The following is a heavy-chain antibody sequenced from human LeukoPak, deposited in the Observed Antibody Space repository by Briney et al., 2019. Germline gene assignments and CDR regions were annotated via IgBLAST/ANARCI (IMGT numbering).Heavy chain of an antibody. V-gene: IGHV3-23*01. J-gene: IGHJ6*02. CDR1: GFTFSNTR. CDR2: ISGSGGST. Sequence: GGSLRLSCAASGFTFSNTRMSWVRQAPGKGLEWVSAISGSGGSTYYADSVKGRFTISRDNSKNTLYLQMNSLRAEDTAVYYCAKDRPIYYYGMDVWGQGTTVTVSS. CDR3: AKDRPIYYYGMDV.